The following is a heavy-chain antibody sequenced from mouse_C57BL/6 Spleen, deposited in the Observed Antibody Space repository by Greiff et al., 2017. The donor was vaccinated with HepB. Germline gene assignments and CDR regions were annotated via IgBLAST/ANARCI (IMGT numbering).Heavy chain of an antibody. Sequence: QVQLQQSGAELVKPGASVKLSCKASGYTFTSYWMHWVKQRPGQGLEWIGMIHPNSGSTNYNEKFKSKATLTVDKSSSTAYMQRSSLTSEDSAVYYCARRDYSYAMDYWGQGTSVTVSS. V-gene: IGHV1-64*01. D-gene: IGHD1-1*01. CDR2: IHPNSGST. CDR3: ARRDYSYAMDY. J-gene: IGHJ4*01. CDR1: GYTFTSYW.